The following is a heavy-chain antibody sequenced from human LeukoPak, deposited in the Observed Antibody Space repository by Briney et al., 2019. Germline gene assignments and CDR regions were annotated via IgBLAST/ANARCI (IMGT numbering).Heavy chain of an antibody. CDR3: AGEGEYGDSYS. D-gene: IGHD2-21*01. V-gene: IGHV4-30-2*01. Sequence: PSQTLSLTCAVSGDSISYESYYWNWIRQAPGKGPEWIGNIYRGRTRLNPSLTSRVAISVDMSKSQFSLSLTSVTAADTAIYYCAGEGEYGDSYSWGQGALVIVSA. J-gene: IGHJ5*02. CDR1: GDSISYESYY. CDR2: IYRGRT.